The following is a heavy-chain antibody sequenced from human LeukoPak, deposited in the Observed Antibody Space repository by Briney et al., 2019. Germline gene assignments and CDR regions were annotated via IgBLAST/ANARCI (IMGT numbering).Heavy chain of an antibody. D-gene: IGHD6-19*01. V-gene: IGHV4-39*01. CDR3: ASLPGIVVAATGFDY. Sequence: PSETLSLTCTVSGGSISSSSYYGGWIRQPPGKGLEWIGRIYYSGSTYYNPSLRSRVTIYVDTSKHQLSLKLRSVTAADTAVYYCASLPGIVVAATGFDYWGQETLVTVSS. CDR2: IYYSGST. J-gene: IGHJ4*02. CDR1: GGSISSSSYY.